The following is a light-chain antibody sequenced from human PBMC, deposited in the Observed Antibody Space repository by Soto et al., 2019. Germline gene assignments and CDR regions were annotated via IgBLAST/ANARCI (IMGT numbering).Light chain of an antibody. CDR2: DVS. Sequence: EVVMTQSPATLSVSPGERATLSCRASQSARSSLGWYQQKPGQAPSLLIYDVSIRATGIPDRFSGSGSGTDFTLTISRLEPEDFALYYCQQYATSPLTFGGGTKV. V-gene: IGKV3-20*01. CDR1: QSARSS. J-gene: IGKJ4*01. CDR3: QQYATSPLT.